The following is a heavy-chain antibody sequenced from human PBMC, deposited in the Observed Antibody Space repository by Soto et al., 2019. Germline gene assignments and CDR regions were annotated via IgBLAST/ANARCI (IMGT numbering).Heavy chain of an antibody. V-gene: IGHV5-51*01. CDR1: GYSFTSYW. Sequence: AESLKISCQASGYSFTSYWIGWVRQMPGKGLEWMGIIYPGDSDTIYSPSFQGQVTISADKSISTAYLQWNSLKASDTAMYYCARPPYSASYYYFDQWGQGTPVTVS. CDR2: IYPGDSDT. CDR3: ARPPYSASYYYFDQ. D-gene: IGHD1-26*01. J-gene: IGHJ4*02.